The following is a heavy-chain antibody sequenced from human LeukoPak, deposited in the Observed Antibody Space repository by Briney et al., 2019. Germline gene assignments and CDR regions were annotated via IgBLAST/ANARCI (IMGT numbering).Heavy chain of an antibody. CDR3: AKHSSSYYYGMDV. CDR1: GFTFSSYA. CDR2: INGGGSNT. J-gene: IGHJ6*02. Sequence: GGSLRLSCAASGFTFSSYAMSWVRQAPGKGLQWVSSINGGGSNTYFADTVKGRFTISRDSSKNTVYLQMNSLRAEDTAVYYCAKHSSSYYYGMDVWGQGTTVTVSS. D-gene: IGHD6-13*01. V-gene: IGHV3-23*01.